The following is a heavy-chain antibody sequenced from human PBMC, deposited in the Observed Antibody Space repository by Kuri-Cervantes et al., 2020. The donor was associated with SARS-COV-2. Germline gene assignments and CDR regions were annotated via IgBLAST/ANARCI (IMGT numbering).Heavy chain of an antibody. CDR3: ARNQMDTAMVTDGMDD. CDR1: GDTFSSYT. D-gene: IGHD5-18*01. CDR2: IIPILGIA. Sequence: SVKVSCKASGDTFSSYTIYWVRQAPGQGLEWMGRIIPILGIANYTQKYQGRVTITTDKSTSTAYMELSSLRSEDTAVYYCARNQMDTAMVTDGMDDWGQGTTVTVSS. V-gene: IGHV1-69*02. J-gene: IGHJ6*02.